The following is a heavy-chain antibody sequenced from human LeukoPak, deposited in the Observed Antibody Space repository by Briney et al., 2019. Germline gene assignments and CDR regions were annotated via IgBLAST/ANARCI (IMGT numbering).Heavy chain of an antibody. CDR1: GFTFSSYA. CDR3: AKASRAGGYVYVA. J-gene: IGHJ5*02. V-gene: IGHV3-23*01. D-gene: IGHD5-12*01. Sequence: PGGSLRLSCAASGFTFSSYAMSWVRQAPGKGLEWVSAISGSGGSTYSADSVKGRFTISRDNSKNTLYLQMNSLRAEDTAVYYCAKASRAGGYVYVAWGQGTLVTVSS. CDR2: ISGSGGST.